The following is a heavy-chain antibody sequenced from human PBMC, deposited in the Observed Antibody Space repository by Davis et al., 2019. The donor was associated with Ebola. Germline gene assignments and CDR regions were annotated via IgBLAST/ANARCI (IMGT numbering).Heavy chain of an antibody. V-gene: IGHV4-34*01. CDR2: INHSGTT. J-gene: IGHJ4*02. CDR1: GGSFSGYY. CDR3: ARVGSYYSSFGY. Sequence: SETLSLTCAVYGGSFSGYYRSWIRQPPGKGLEWIGEINHSGTTNYNPSLKSRVTISVDTSKNQFSLKLSSVTAADTAVYYCARVGSYYSSFGYWGQGTLVTVSS. D-gene: IGHD1-26*01.